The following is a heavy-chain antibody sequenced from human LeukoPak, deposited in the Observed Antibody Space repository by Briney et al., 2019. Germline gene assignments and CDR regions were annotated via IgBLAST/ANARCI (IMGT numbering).Heavy chain of an antibody. J-gene: IGHJ5*02. CDR1: GYTFTGHY. V-gene: IGHV1-2*02. CDR2: IEPNSGGT. CDR3: ARGRGGSIIAVASNSWFDP. Sequence: GASVTVSCKASGYTFTGHYMHWIRQAPGQGLEWMGWIEPNSGGTHYAQNFQGRLTISRDTSISTAYMELSRLSSDDTAVYYCARGRGGSIIAVASNSWFDPWGQGTLVTVSS. D-gene: IGHD6-19*01.